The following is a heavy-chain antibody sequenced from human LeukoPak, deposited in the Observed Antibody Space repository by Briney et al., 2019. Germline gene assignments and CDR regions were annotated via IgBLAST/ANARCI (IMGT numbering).Heavy chain of an antibody. CDR1: GYTFTSYD. J-gene: IGHJ4*02. Sequence: ASVKVSCKASGYTFTSYDINWVRQATGQGLEWMGWMNPNSGNTGYAQKFQGRATMTRNTSISTAYMELSSLRSEDTAVYYCARVFYDSSGYHYFDYWGQGTLVTVSS. CDR3: ARVFYDSSGYHYFDY. CDR2: MNPNSGNT. V-gene: IGHV1-8*01. D-gene: IGHD3-22*01.